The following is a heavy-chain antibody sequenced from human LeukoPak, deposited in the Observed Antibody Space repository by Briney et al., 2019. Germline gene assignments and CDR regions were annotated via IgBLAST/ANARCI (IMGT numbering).Heavy chain of an antibody. CDR3: ARDRDSSGHYSGGDFDY. V-gene: IGHV3-48*02. D-gene: IGHD3-22*01. Sequence: GGSLRLSCATSGFIFRSRGMVWARQAPGNGLEWVSYISPGGETIYYADSVKGRFTVSRDNAESSLYLQMNSLRDEDTAVYYCARDRDSSGHYSGGDFDYWGQGTLVTVSS. J-gene: IGHJ4*02. CDR1: GFIFRSRG. CDR2: ISPGGETI.